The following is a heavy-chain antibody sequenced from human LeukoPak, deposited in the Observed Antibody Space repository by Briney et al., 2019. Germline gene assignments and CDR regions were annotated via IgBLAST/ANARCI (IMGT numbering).Heavy chain of an antibody. CDR1: GYTFTSYA. CDR2: TNAGNGNT. CDR3: ATNYYGSGSYENAFDI. Sequence: ASVKVSCKASGYTFTSYAMHWVRQAPGQRLEWMGWTNAGNGNTKYSQKFQGRVTITRDTSASTAYMELSSLRSEDTAVYYCATNYYGSGSYENAFDIWGQGTMVTVSS. J-gene: IGHJ3*02. V-gene: IGHV1-3*01. D-gene: IGHD3-10*01.